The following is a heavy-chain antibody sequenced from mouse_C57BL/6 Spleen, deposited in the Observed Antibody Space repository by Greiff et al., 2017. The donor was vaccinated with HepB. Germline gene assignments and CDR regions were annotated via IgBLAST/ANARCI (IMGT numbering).Heavy chain of an antibody. J-gene: IGHJ2*01. CDR1: GFNIKDDY. D-gene: IGHD2-4*01. V-gene: IGHV14-4*01. CDR2: IDPENGDT. CDR3: TYDYPFDY. Sequence: LVESGAELVRPGASVKLSCTASGFNIKDDYMHWVKQRPEQGLEWIGWIDPENGDTEYASKFQGKATITADTSSKTAYLQLSSLTSEDTAVYYCTYDYPFDYWGQGTTLTVSS.